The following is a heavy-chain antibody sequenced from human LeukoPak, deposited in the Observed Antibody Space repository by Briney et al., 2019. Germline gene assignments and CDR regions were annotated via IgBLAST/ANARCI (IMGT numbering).Heavy chain of an antibody. Sequence: SETLSLTCTVSGASINTYFWSWFRQPAGKGLEWIRRIHASGTTNYNPSLKSRVSMSIDVSKNQFSLRLNSVTAADTAVFYCARDIGSRVWGKRTTVTVSS. CDR1: GASINTYF. CDR3: ARDIGSRV. CDR2: IHASGTT. D-gene: IGHD1-26*01. J-gene: IGHJ6*04. V-gene: IGHV4-4*07.